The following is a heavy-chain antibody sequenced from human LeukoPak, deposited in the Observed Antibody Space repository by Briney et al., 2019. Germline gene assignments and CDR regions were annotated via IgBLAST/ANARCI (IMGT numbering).Heavy chain of an antibody. V-gene: IGHV3-74*01. Sequence: PWGSLRLSCVAPGFTLINSLMHWVRQAPGKGLVWGSRINMYGSTTNYPDSVRGRFTIFRENAKHTPHLQVHSLNAEHLAWYYGVRSVSGWYGFFDYWGQGTLVTLSS. J-gene: IGHJ4*02. CDR3: VRSVSGWYGFFDY. CDR2: INMYGSTT. D-gene: IGHD6-19*01. CDR1: GFTLINSL.